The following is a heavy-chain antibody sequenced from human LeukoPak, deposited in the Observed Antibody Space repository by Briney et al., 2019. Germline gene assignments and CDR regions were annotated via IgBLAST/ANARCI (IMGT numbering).Heavy chain of an antibody. D-gene: IGHD4/OR15-4a*01. Sequence: PGGSLRLSCAASTSTGLVWMDWVRKAPGKGLVWVARIKSDGTSANYADSVRGRFTISRDNSKNTLYLQMNSLRAEDTAVYYCARRAGAYSHPYDYWGQGTLVTVSS. CDR2: IKSDGTSA. V-gene: IGHV3-74*01. J-gene: IGHJ4*02. CDR3: ARRAGAYSHPYDY. CDR1: TSTGLVW.